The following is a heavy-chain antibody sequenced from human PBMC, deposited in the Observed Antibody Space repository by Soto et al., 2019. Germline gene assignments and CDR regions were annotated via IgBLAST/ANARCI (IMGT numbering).Heavy chain of an antibody. CDR3: VKDPVSGGSGGARFDY. J-gene: IGHJ4*02. CDR1: GFTSSNYA. V-gene: IGHV3-23*01. D-gene: IGHD2-8*02. CDR2: MSGNGGRI. Sequence: PGGSLRLSCAVSGFTSSNYAMTWVRQAPGKGLEWVSLMSGNGGRIVYADSVKGRFTISRDNSKNTLYLQMNNLRLEDTAVYYCVKDPVSGGSGGARFDYWGQGTLVTVSS.